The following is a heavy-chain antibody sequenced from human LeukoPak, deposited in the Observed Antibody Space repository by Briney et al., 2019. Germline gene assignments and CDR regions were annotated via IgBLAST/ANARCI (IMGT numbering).Heavy chain of an antibody. CDR3: ARVDYDFLYGMDV. CDR2: IYYSGST. Sequence: PSETLSLTCTVSGGSISSYYWSWIRQPPGKGLEWIGYIYYSGSTNYNPSLKSRVTISVDTSKNQFSLKLSSVTAADTAVYYCARVDYDFLYGMDVWGQGTTVTVSS. D-gene: IGHD3-3*01. V-gene: IGHV4-59*12. CDR1: GGSISSYY. J-gene: IGHJ6*02.